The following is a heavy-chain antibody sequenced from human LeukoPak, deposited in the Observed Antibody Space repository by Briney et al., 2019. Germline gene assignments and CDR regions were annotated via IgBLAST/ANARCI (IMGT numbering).Heavy chain of an antibody. D-gene: IGHD3-10*01. J-gene: IGHJ4*02. Sequence: ASVKVSCKASGYTFTSYAMHWVRQAPGQRLEWMGWINAGNGNTKYSQKFQGRVTITRDTSASTAYMELSSLRSEDTAVYYCARDPITMVRGVILPHNYFDYWGQGTLVTVSS. CDR3: ARDPITMVRGVILPHNYFDY. CDR2: INAGNGNT. V-gene: IGHV1-3*01. CDR1: GYTFTSYA.